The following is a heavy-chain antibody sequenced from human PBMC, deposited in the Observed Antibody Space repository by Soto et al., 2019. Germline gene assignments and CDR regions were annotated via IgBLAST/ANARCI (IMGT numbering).Heavy chain of an antibody. CDR3: AAGVTTNDY. D-gene: IGHD1-1*01. CDR1: GNPLSGLP. V-gene: IGHV1-24*01. Sequence: ASVKVSSKVSGNPLSGLPMHWVRQAPGKGLEWMGSLDYEEGERNFAHRFQGRVTVTEGTSTDTAYMDLSSLKSEDTAVYYCAAGVTTNDYWGQGTLVTVPS. CDR2: LDYEEGER. J-gene: IGHJ4*02.